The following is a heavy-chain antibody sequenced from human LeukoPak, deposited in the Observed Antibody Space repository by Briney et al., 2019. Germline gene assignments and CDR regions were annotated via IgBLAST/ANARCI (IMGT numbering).Heavy chain of an antibody. CDR1: GGSISSYY. CDR2: IYYSGST. D-gene: IGHD5-12*01. J-gene: IGHJ4*02. CDR3: ARVSTGYSGYDSDFDY. V-gene: IGHV4-59*01. Sequence: SETLSLTCTVSGGSISSYYWSWIRQPPGKGLEWIGYIYYSGSTNYNPSLKSRVTISVDTSKNQFSLKLSSVTAADTAVYYCARVSTGYSGYDSDFDYWGQGTLVTVSS.